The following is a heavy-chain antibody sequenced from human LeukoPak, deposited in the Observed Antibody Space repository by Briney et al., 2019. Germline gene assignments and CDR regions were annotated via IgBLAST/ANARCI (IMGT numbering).Heavy chain of an antibody. CDR3: ARGDGSGSYYVPFDS. D-gene: IGHD3-10*01. Sequence: PSETLSLTCTVSGGSIRSSYYYWGWIRQSPGRRLEWIGEVTHIGSTSYNPSLKNRINMSVDWSKNQFSLKLSSLTAADTAVYYCARGDGSGSYYVPFDSWGQGTPVIVSS. CDR1: GGSIRSSYYY. J-gene: IGHJ4*02. CDR2: VTHIGST. V-gene: IGHV4-39*07.